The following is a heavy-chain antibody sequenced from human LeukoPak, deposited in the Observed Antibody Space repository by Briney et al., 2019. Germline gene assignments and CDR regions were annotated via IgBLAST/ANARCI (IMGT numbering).Heavy chain of an antibody. CDR1: GFTFSSYS. Sequence: PGGSLRLSCAVYGFTFSSYSMSWVRQAPGKGLEWVSGISASGGTTYYADSVKGRFTISRDISKSTLNLQMNSLRAEDTAAYHCAKALAADSRGAFDIWGQGTMVTVSS. J-gene: IGHJ3*02. V-gene: IGHV3-23*01. CDR3: AKALAADSRGAFDI. CDR2: ISASGGTT. D-gene: IGHD3-22*01.